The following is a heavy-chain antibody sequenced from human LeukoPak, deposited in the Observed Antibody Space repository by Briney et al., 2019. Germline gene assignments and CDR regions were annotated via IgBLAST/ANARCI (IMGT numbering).Heavy chain of an antibody. V-gene: IGHV3-23*01. D-gene: IGHD5-12*01. CDR3: AKGDVVTAIFPLDY. CDR2: ISGSGGTT. Sequence: GGSLRLSCAASGFTFSDYYMSWIRQAPGKGLEWVSGISGSGGTTYYADSVQGRFTISRDYSKKTLFLQMSSLRAEDTAVYYCAKGDVVTAIFPLDYWGQGTLVTVSP. CDR1: GFTFSDYY. J-gene: IGHJ4*02.